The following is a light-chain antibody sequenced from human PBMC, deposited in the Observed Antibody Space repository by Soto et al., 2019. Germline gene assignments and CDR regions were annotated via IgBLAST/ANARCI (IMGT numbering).Light chain of an antibody. J-gene: IGKJ1*01. CDR2: GAS. V-gene: IGKV3-15*01. Sequence: TQSPDTLSLSPGEGATLSCRASQIIGSAYLAWYQQKPGQAPRLLIYGASTRATGIPARFSGSGSGTEFTLTISSLQSEDFAVYYCQQYNNWPRTFGQGTKVEIK. CDR1: QIIGSA. CDR3: QQYNNWPRT.